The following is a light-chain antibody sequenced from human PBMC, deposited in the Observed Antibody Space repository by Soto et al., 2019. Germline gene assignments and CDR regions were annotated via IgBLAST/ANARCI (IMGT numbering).Light chain of an antibody. Sequence: EIVLTQSPATLSLSPGERATLSCRVSQSVSSYLAWYQQKPGQAPRLLIYDAFNRATGIPARFSGSGSGTDFTLTISSLEPEDSAVYYCQQRSNWITFGQGTRLEIK. CDR2: DAF. J-gene: IGKJ5*01. CDR3: QQRSNWIT. V-gene: IGKV3-11*01. CDR1: QSVSSY.